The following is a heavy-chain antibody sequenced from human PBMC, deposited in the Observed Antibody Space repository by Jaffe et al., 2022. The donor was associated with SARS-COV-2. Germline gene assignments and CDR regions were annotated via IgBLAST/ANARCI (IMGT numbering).Heavy chain of an antibody. D-gene: IGHD3-9*01. CDR1: GFTFSSYS. CDR2: ISSSSSYI. CDR3: ARDLDYDILTGYSSHYYYYGMDV. V-gene: IGHV3-21*01. J-gene: IGHJ6*02. Sequence: EVQLVESGGGLVKPGGSLRLSCAASGFTFSSYSMNWVRQAPGKGLEWVSSISSSSSYIYYADSVKGRFTISRDNAKNSLYLQMNSLRAEDTAVYYCARDLDYDILTGYSSHYYYYGMDVWGQGTTVTVSS.